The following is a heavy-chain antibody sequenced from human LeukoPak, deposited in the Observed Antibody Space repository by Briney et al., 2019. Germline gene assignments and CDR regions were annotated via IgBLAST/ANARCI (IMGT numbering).Heavy chain of an antibody. CDR1: GGSSGSDY. CDR2: KYNTGST. J-gene: IGHJ4*02. D-gene: IGHD6-13*01. Sequence: SETLSLTCTVAGGSSGSDYWSWIWQPPGKGLKWIGYKYNTGSTNCIPALKSRVAISIDTSKNQFSLRLSSVTAADTALSHCVKGRSWAAGIFDYWGQGTRVTVSS. CDR3: VKGRSWAAGIFDY. V-gene: IGHV4-59*01.